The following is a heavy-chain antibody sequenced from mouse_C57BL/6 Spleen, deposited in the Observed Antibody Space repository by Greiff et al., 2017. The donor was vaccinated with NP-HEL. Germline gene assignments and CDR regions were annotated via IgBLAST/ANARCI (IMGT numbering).Heavy chain of an antibody. V-gene: IGHV1-4*01. Sequence: VQLQESGAELARPGASVKMSCKASGYTFTSYTMHWVKQRPGQGLEWIGYINPSSGYTKYNQKFKDKATLTADKSSSTAYMQLSSLTSEDSAVYYCARDWDEYFDVWGTGTTVTVSS. D-gene: IGHD4-1*01. J-gene: IGHJ1*03. CDR3: ARDWDEYFDV. CDR2: INPSSGYT. CDR1: GYTFTSYT.